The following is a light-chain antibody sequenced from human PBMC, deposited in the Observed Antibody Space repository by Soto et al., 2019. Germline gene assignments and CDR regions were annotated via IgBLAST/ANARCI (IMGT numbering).Light chain of an antibody. CDR2: DAS. V-gene: IGKV3-11*01. CDR1: QSVSSN. CDR3: QQRSNLPPST. J-gene: IGKJ5*01. Sequence: EMVMTQSPATLSVSPGERATLSCRASQSVSSNLAWYQQKPGQAPRLLIYDASNRATGIPARLSGSGSGTDFTLTISSLEPEDFAVYYCQQRSNLPPSTFGQGTRLEIK.